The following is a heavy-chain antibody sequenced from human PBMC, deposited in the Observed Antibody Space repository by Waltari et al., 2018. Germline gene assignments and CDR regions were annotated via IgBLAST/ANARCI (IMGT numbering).Heavy chain of an antibody. Sequence: QVRLQQWGAGLLKPSETQSLTCVVSGGSLSGYYWSWIRQPPGKGLEWIGEVNYGGTTNYNPSLKSRITVSIDTSNNQFSLNLNSVTAADTAVYYCAKQVAGSGWYLGWGQGTLVSVSS. CDR2: VNYGGTT. J-gene: IGHJ4*02. V-gene: IGHV4-34*01. CDR3: AKQVAGSGWYLG. D-gene: IGHD6-19*01. CDR1: GGSLSGYY.